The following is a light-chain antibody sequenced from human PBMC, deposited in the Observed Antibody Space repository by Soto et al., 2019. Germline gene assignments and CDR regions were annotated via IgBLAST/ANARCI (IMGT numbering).Light chain of an antibody. J-gene: IGLJ1*01. CDR3: CSFAGSSSYV. Sequence: QSVLTQPRAVSASPGQSVTISCTGTSSDVGRYDYVSWYQQHPGKAPKLIVYDVTERPSGVPDRFSGSKSGNTASLTISGLQAEDEADYSCCSFAGSSSYVFGTGTKVTVL. CDR1: SSDVGRYDY. V-gene: IGLV2-11*01. CDR2: DVT.